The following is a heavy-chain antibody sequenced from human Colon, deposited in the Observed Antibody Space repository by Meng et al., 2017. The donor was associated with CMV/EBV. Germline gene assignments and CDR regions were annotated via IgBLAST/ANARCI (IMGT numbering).Heavy chain of an antibody. J-gene: IGHJ6*03. CDR2: MYYSGNT. CDR1: GGFISGSSYY. D-gene: IGHD3-22*01. V-gene: IGHV4-39*07. CDR3: ARTVQWLAPFYYYMDV. Sequence: QLQLQESGPGLVKASRTLSLSCTVSGGFISGSSYYWGWIRQPPGKGLEWIGSMYYSGNTHYKSSLKSRVTISVDTSKNQFSLRLNSVTAADTAVYYCARTVQWLAPFYYYMDVWGKGTLVTVSS.